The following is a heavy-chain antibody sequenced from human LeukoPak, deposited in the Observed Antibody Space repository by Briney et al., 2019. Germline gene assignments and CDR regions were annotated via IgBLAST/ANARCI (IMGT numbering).Heavy chain of an antibody. CDR1: GYTFISYD. CDR3: ARRYYYDGSGLRLDV. V-gene: IGHV1-8*01. D-gene: IGHD3-22*01. CDR2: MNPNSGNA. Sequence: ASVKVSCKASGYTFISYDINWVRQAAGQGPEWMGWMNPNSGNAAYAQKFQGRVTMTRDTSISTAYMELSSLRSEDTAVYYCARRYYYDGSGLRLDVWGKGTPVTVSS. J-gene: IGHJ6*04.